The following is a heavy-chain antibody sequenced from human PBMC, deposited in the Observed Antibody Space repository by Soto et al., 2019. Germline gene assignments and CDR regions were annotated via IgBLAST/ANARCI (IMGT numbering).Heavy chain of an antibody. CDR3: ARDLQGADEGVDY. CDR2: IWKDGSQE. J-gene: IGHJ4*02. Sequence: QVQLVESGGGVVQPGRSLRLSCAASGFTFSSYGMHWVRQAPGKGLEWVAVIWKDGSQEYYADSVKGRFTIYRDNSKNTMYLQMNSQRAEDTAVYYCARDLQGADEGVDYWGQGTLVTVSS. V-gene: IGHV3-33*01. D-gene: IGHD3-10*01. CDR1: GFTFSSYG.